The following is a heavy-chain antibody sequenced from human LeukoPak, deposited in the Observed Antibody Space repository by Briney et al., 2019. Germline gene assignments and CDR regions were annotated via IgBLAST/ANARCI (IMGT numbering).Heavy chain of an antibody. CDR2: ISSSSSYI. J-gene: IGHJ4*02. V-gene: IGHV3-21*01. Sequence: GGSLRLSCAASGFPFSTYTMNWVRQASGKGLEWVSSISSSSSYIYYADSMKGRFTISRDNAKNSLFLQMNNLRAEDTAVYYCARDRRYFDTGGLGGPDYWGQGTLTTVSS. D-gene: IGHD2-8*02. CDR1: GFPFSTYT. CDR3: ARDRRYFDTGGLGGPDY.